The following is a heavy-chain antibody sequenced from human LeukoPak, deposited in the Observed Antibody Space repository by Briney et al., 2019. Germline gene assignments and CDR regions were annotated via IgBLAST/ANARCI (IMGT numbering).Heavy chain of an antibody. CDR2: IYYSGST. D-gene: IGHD3-16*02. Sequence: ASETLSLTCTVSGGSISSYYWSWIRQPPGKGLEWIGYIYYSGSTNYNPSLKSRVTTSVDTSKNQFSLKLSSVTAADTAVYYCARDSYIVGAFDIWGQGTMVTVSS. CDR3: ARDSYIVGAFDI. J-gene: IGHJ3*02. V-gene: IGHV4-59*01. CDR1: GGSISSYY.